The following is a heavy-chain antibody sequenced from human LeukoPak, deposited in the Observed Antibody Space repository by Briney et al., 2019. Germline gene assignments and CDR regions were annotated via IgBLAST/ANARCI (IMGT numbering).Heavy chain of an antibody. D-gene: IGHD2/OR15-2a*01. CDR3: AGHHPRNTVDF. Sequence: SETLCLTCTVSGGSISSYYWSWIRQPPGKGLEWIGYISYSGSTNYNPSLKSRVTISLDTSKNQFSLKLSSVTAADTAVYYCAGHHPRNTVDFWGQGTLATVSS. CDR1: GGSISSYY. V-gene: IGHV4-59*08. CDR2: ISYSGST. J-gene: IGHJ4*02.